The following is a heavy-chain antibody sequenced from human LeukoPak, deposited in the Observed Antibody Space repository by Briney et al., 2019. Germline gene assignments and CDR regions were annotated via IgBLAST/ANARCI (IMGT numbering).Heavy chain of an antibody. Sequence: SETLSLTCAVYGGSFSDYYWTWLRQPPGRGLEWIGEINHRGRNNYSPSLTSRLTISVDTSKNQFSLKLSSVTAADTAVYYCARPHLGADNYWYFDLWGRGTLVTVSS. CDR1: GGSFSDYY. J-gene: IGHJ2*01. CDR3: ARPHLGADNYWYFDL. CDR2: INHRGRN. D-gene: IGHD1-26*01. V-gene: IGHV4-34*01.